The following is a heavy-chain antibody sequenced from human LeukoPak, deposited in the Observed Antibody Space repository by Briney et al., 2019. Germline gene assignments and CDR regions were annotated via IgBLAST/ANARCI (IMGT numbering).Heavy chain of an antibody. V-gene: IGHV3-74*01. CDR2: INSDGSST. Sequence: GGSLRLSCAASGFTFSSYWMHWVRQAPGKGLVWVSRINSDGSSTSYADSVKGRFTISRDNAKNTLYLQMNSLRAEDTAVYYCAKDLRPYCSSTSCYPYYFDYWGQGTLVTVSS. D-gene: IGHD2-2*01. CDR1: GFTFSSYW. CDR3: AKDLRPYCSSTSCYPYYFDY. J-gene: IGHJ4*02.